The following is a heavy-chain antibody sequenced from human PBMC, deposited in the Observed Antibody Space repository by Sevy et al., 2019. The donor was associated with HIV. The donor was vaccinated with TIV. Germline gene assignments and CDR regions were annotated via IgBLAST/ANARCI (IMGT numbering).Heavy chain of an antibody. CDR2: INPNSGGT. J-gene: IGHJ6*02. V-gene: IGHV1-2*02. D-gene: IGHD2-2*01. CDR3: ARGLYCSSTSCLYYYYYGMDV. Sequence: ASVKVSCKASGYTFTGYYMLWVRQAPGQGLEWMGWINPNSGGTNYAQKFQGRVTMTRDTSISTAYMELSRLRSDDTAVYYCARGLYCSSTSCLYYYYYGMDVWGQGTTVTVSS. CDR1: GYTFTGYY.